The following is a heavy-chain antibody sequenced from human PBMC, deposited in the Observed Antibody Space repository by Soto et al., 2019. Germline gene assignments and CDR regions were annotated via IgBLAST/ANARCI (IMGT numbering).Heavy chain of an antibody. D-gene: IGHD1-26*01. V-gene: IGHV1-2*02. Sequence: ASLQFSCKASGYTFTGHYIHWVRQAPEQGPEWMGEIGPESGATRYAQKFQGRVTMTRDMSITTVYMELNNLSPDDTAVYYCGRGRSGQIVVFYWGQGTPVTVSS. CDR3: GRGRSGQIVVFY. J-gene: IGHJ4*02. CDR2: IGPESGAT. CDR1: GYTFTGHY.